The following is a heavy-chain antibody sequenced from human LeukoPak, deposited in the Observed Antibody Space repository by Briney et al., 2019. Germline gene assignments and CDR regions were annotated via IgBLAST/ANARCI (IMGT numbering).Heavy chain of an antibody. CDR3: AREGHLTRLSSSDAFDI. J-gene: IGHJ3*02. V-gene: IGHV3-21*06. D-gene: IGHD3-9*01. CDR2: VSSNSAYL. CDR1: GFTFRRYT. Sequence: GGSLRLSCTASGFTFRRYTMNWVRQAPGKGLEWVSSVSSNSAYLYYADSVRGRFTVFRDNTQNTLYLQLGSLRAEDTALYYCAREGHLTRLSSSDAFDIWGQGTMVTVSS.